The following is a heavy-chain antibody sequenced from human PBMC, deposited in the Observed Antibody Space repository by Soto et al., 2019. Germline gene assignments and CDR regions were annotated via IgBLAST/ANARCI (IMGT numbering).Heavy chain of an antibody. CDR3: ANLESSGYYWPFDY. Sequence: GGSLRLSCTTSGFTFGDYAMSWFRQAPGKGLECVGFIRSKAYAGTAEYAASVKGRFTISRDDSKSIAYLQMNNLKTEDTAVYYCANLESSGYYWPFDYWGQGTLVTVSS. V-gene: IGHV3-49*03. J-gene: IGHJ4*02. D-gene: IGHD3-22*01. CDR2: IRSKAYAGTA. CDR1: GFTFGDYA.